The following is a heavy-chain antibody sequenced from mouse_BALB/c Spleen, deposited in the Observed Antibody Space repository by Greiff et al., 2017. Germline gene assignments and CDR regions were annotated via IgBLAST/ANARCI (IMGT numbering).Heavy chain of an antibody. CDR1: GFSLTSYG. D-gene: IGHD1-1*01. J-gene: IGHJ2*01. V-gene: IGHV2-2*02. CDR2: IWSGGST. Sequence: VQVVESGPGLVQPSQSLSITCTVSGFSLTSYGVHWVRQSPGKGLEWLGVIWSGGSTDYNAAFISRLSISKDNSKSQVFFKMNSLQANDTAIYYCARIGTTVVATGYFDYWGQGTTLTVSS. CDR3: ARIGTTVVATGYFDY.